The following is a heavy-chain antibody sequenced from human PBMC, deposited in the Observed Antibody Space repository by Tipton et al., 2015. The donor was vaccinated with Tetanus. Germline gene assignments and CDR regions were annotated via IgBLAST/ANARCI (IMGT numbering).Heavy chain of an antibody. D-gene: IGHD6-6*01. Sequence: SLRLSCAASGFTFSGYSMNWVRQAPGKGLEWVSSISSSSSYIYYADSVKGRFTISRDNAKNSLYLQMNSLRAEDTAVYYCAREGSSYSYYYYYYGMDVWGQGTTVTVSS. J-gene: IGHJ6*02. CDR1: GFTFSGYS. V-gene: IGHV3-21*01. CDR2: ISSSSSYI. CDR3: AREGSSYSYYYYYYGMDV.